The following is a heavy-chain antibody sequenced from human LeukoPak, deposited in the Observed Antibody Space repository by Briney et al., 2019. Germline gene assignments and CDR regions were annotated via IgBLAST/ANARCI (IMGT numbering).Heavy chain of an antibody. CDR1: GFTVSSNY. Sequence: GGSLRLSCAASGFTVSSNYMSWVRQAPGKGLEWVSVICSGGSTYYADSVKGRFTISRHNSKNTLYLQMNSLRAEDTAVYYCARAGERHYYGSGSSKDAFDIWGQGTMVTVSS. D-gene: IGHD3-10*01. V-gene: IGHV3-53*04. CDR2: ICSGGST. J-gene: IGHJ3*02. CDR3: ARAGERHYYGSGSSKDAFDI.